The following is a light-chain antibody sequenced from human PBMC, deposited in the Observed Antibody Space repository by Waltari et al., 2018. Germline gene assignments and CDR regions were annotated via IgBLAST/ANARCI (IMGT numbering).Light chain of an antibody. CDR3: QQYSGSPIT. CDR2: DIS. Sequence: EIVLTQSPATLSLSPGARATLSCGASQSVSSVYLAWYQQKPGLAPRLLIYDISNRAPGIPDRFSGSGSGTDFTLTISRLEPEDFAVYYCQQYSGSPITFGQGTRLEI. CDR1: QSVSSVY. V-gene: IGKV3D-20*01. J-gene: IGKJ5*01.